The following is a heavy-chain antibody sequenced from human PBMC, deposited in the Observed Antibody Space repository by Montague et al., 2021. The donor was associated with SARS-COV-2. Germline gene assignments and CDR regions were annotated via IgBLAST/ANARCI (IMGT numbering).Heavy chain of an antibody. D-gene: IGHD3-3*01. CDR3: ARHGLAGITIFGVVTPRGGFDI. V-gene: IGHV4-39*01. Sequence: SETLSLTCTVSGGSISSSSYHWGWIRQPPGKGLEWIGSIYYSGSTYYNPSLKSRVTISVDTSKNQFSLKLSSVTAADTAVYYCARHGLAGITIFGVVTPRGGFDIWGQGTMVTVSS. CDR2: IYYSGST. CDR1: GGSISSSSYH. J-gene: IGHJ3*02.